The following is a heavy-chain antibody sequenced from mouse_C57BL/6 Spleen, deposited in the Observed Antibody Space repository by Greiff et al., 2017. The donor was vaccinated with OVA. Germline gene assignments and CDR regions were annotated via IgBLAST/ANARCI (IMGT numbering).Heavy chain of an antibody. Sequence: QVQLKQPGAELVRPGSSVKLSCKASGYTFTSYWMHWVKQRPIQGLEWIGNIDPSDSETHYNQKFKDKATLTVDKSSSTAYMQLSSLTSEDSAVYYCARGDYGRDYWGQGTTRTVSS. CDR2: IDPSDSET. V-gene: IGHV1-52*01. D-gene: IGHD1-1*01. J-gene: IGHJ2*01. CDR3: ARGDYGRDY. CDR1: GYTFTSYW.